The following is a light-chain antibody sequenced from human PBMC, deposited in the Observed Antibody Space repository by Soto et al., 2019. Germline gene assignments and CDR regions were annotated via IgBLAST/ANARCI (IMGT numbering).Light chain of an antibody. CDR1: QSIDTY. Sequence: IQMTQSPSSLSASVGDRVNITCRASQSIDTYLNWYQQRPGQAPSLLIYSTSTLQSGVPSRFRGSGSGTDFTLTISSLQPEDFATYFCQHVYSMPITFGPGTKVDIK. J-gene: IGKJ3*01. CDR3: QHVYSMPIT. V-gene: IGKV1-39*01. CDR2: STS.